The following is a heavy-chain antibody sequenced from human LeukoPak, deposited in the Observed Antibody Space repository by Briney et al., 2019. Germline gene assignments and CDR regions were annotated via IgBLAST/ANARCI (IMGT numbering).Heavy chain of an antibody. CDR3: AREYRHQPD. V-gene: IGHV1-8*01. CDR2: MNPNSGNT. Sequence: ASVKVSCKVSGYTLTELSMHWVRQASGQGLEWMGWMNPNSGNTGYAQKFQGRFTMTWDTSISTAYMELSSLRSEDTAIYYCAREYRHQPDWGQGTLVTVSS. D-gene: IGHD5-12*01. J-gene: IGHJ4*02. CDR1: GYTLTELS.